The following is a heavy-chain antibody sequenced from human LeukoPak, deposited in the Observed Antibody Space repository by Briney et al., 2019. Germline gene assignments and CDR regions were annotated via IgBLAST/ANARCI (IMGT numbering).Heavy chain of an antibody. J-gene: IGHJ4*02. CDR1: GGSFSGYH. Sequence: SETLSLTCAVYGGSFSGYHWSWIRQPPGKGLEWIGYIYYSGSTNYNPSLKSRVTISVDTSKNQFSLKLSSVTAADTAVYYCARGRERELLFDYWGQGTLVAVSS. V-gene: IGHV4-59*01. CDR3: ARGRERELLFDY. CDR2: IYYSGST. D-gene: IGHD1-26*01.